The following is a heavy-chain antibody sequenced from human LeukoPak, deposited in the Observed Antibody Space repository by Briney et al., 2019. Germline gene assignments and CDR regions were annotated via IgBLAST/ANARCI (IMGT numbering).Heavy chain of an antibody. Sequence: SGGSLRLSCVASRFTFSSYAVNGVRQTPGKGLEWGSTISGSGGITYYEDAVVGRLIITRDNSRNTLQLQMNSLRAEDTAVYYCAKGYSNGYGAWGQGTLVTVPS. CDR2: ISGSGGIT. CDR1: RFTFSSYA. V-gene: IGHV3-23*01. J-gene: IGHJ5*02. D-gene: IGHD6-19*01. CDR3: AKGYSNGYGA.